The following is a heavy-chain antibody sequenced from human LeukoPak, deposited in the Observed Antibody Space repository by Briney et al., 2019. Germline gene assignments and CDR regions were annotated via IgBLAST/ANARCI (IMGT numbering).Heavy chain of an antibody. V-gene: IGHV3-11*01. D-gene: IGHD4-11*01. Sequence: PGGSLRLSCAASGFTFSDYYMSWIRQAPGKGLEWVSYISSSGSTIYYADSVKGRFTISRDNAKNSLYLQMNSLRAEDTAVYYCARGQILDYSIYLDGRHAFDIWGQGTMVTVSS. J-gene: IGHJ3*02. CDR2: ISSSGSTI. CDR1: GFTFSDYY. CDR3: ARGQILDYSIYLDGRHAFDI.